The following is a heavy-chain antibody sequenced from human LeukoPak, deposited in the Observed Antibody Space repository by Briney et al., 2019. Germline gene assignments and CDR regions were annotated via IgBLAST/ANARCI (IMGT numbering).Heavy chain of an antibody. CDR2: INHSRST. Sequence: SETLSLTCAVYGGSFSGYYWSWIRQPPGKGLERIGEINHSRSTNYNPSLKSRVTISVDTSKNQFSLKLSSVTAADTAVYYCARAPPLYYYGSGNWFDPWGQGTLVTVSS. CDR3: ARAPPLYYYGSGNWFDP. D-gene: IGHD3-10*01. J-gene: IGHJ5*02. CDR1: GGSFSGYY. V-gene: IGHV4-34*01.